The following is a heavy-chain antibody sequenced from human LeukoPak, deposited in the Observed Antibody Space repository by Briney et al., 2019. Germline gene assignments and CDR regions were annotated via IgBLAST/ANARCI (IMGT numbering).Heavy chain of an antibody. J-gene: IGHJ4*02. CDR2: INHSGST. D-gene: IGHD3-3*01. V-gene: IGHV4-34*01. CDR3: ARVLRFLEWSRGYYFDY. Sequence: SETLSLTCAVYGGSFSGYYWSWIRQPPGKGLEWIGEINHSGSTNYNPPLKSRVTISVDTSKNQFSLKLSSVTAVDTAVYYCARVLRFLEWSRGYYFDYWGQGTLVTVSS. CDR1: GGSFSGYY.